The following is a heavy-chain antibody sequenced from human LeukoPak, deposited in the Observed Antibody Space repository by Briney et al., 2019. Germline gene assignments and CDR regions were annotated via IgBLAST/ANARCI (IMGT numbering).Heavy chain of an antibody. CDR3: APRGIAAY. Sequence: GGSLPLSCPASGFIFSNYGITWVRQPPGTGLEWVSVINYRCGDITYYADSLEGRFTISRDNSKNTVYLEMNNLRVEDTAVYYCAPRGIAAYWGQGTLVTVSS. CDR1: GFIFSNYG. J-gene: IGHJ4*02. D-gene: IGHD6-13*01. V-gene: IGHV3-23*01. CDR2: INYRCGDIT.